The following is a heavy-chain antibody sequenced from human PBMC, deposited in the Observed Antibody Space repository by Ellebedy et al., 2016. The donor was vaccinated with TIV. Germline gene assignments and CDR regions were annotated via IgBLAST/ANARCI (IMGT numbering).Heavy chain of an antibody. D-gene: IGHD6-19*01. CDR2: VSAYNGET. CDR3: ATRGHSSGYLDS. CDR1: GPTFTIYG. V-gene: IGHV1-18*04. Sequence: ASVKVSCKASGPTFTIYGFSWVRQAPGQGLEWMGWVSAYNGETDYAQKFQGRVTMTADASTTSAFLEVRGLISGDSAVYYCATRGHSSGYLDSWGQGTLVAVSS. J-gene: IGHJ4*02.